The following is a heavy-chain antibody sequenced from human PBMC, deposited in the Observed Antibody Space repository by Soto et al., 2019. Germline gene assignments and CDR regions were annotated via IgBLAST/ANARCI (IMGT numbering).Heavy chain of an antibody. D-gene: IGHD3-10*01. Sequence: GGSLRLSCVASGFRFNNSGMHWVRQAPGKGLEWVAVIWYDGSNQYYADSVKGRFTISRDNSKNTLFLQMSSLRAEDTAVYFCARDPSHGSGAYLDYWGQGALVTVSS. CDR3: ARDPSHGSGAYLDY. CDR1: GFRFNNSG. J-gene: IGHJ4*02. V-gene: IGHV3-33*01. CDR2: IWYDGSNQ.